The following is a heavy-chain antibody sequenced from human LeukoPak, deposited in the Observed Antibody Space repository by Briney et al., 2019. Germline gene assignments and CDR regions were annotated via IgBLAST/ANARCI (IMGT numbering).Heavy chain of an antibody. CDR1: GGSISSYY. J-gene: IGHJ4*02. CDR2: IYTSGST. CDR3: ARDRRSGWYFDY. V-gene: IGHV4-4*07. D-gene: IGHD6-19*01. Sequence: SETLSLTCTVSGGSISSYYWSWIRQPAGKGPEWIGRIYTSGSTNYNPSLKSRVTMSVDTSKNQFSLKLSSVTAADTAVYYCARDRRSGWYFDYWGQGTLVTVSS.